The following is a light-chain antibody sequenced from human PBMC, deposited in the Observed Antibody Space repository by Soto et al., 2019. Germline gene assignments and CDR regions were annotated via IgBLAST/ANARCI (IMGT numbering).Light chain of an antibody. Sequence: SSELTQPPSVSVSPGQTASITCSGDKLVDKYACWYQQKPCQSPVLVIYQDSKRPSGIPERFSGSNSGNTATLTIGGTQAMDEADYYCQAWDSSTAPYVFGTGTKVTVL. J-gene: IGLJ1*01. CDR1: KLVDKY. V-gene: IGLV3-1*01. CDR3: QAWDSSTAPYV. CDR2: QDS.